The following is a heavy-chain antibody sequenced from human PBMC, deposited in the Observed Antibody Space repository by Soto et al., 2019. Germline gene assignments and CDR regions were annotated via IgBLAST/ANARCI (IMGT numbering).Heavy chain of an antibody. D-gene: IGHD5-18*01. J-gene: IGHJ4*02. CDR1: GGSISSGDYS. V-gene: IGHV4-30-4*01. Sequence: PSETLSLTFTVSGGSISSGDYSWSWIRQPPGKGLEWIGYIYYSGSTYYNPSLKSRVTTSVDTSKNQFSLKLSSVTAADTAVYYCARIQRCLPTGYFDYGGQGTLVTVSS. CDR2: IYYSGST. CDR3: ARIQRCLPTGYFDY.